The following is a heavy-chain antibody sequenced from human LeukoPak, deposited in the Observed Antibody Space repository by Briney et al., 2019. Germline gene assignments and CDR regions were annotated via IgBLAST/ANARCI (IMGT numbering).Heavy chain of an antibody. Sequence: GGSLRLSCAASGFTVSSNYMNWVRQAPGKGLEWISVIYSGGNTYYADSVKGRFTISRDNSKNTLYLQMNSLRAEDTAVYYCAKVKRGVPAASNYFDYWGQGTLVTVSS. J-gene: IGHJ4*02. V-gene: IGHV3-53*01. CDR2: IYSGGNT. CDR1: GFTVSSNY. CDR3: AKVKRGVPAASNYFDY. D-gene: IGHD2-2*01.